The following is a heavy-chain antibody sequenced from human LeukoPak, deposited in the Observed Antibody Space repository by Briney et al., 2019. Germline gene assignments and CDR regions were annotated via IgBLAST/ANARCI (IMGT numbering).Heavy chain of an antibody. J-gene: IGHJ4*02. CDR3: ARAACGGGTCYSFDY. CDR2: VYYSGIA. CDR1: GGSISSGDHY. Sequence: SQTLSLTCTVSGGSISSGDHYWTWIRQPPGKGLEWIGYVYYSGIAYYNPSLKSRVTMSVDTSNNQFSLRLSSVTAADTAAYYCARAACGGGTCYSFDYWGQGTLVTVSS. V-gene: IGHV4-30-4*08. D-gene: IGHD2-15*01.